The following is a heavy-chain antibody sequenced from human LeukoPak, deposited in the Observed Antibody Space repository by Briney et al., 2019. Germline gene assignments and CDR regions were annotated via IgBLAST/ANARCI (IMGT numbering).Heavy chain of an antibody. Sequence: SETLSLTCTVSGASISSYFWTWIRQPAGKGLEWIGRIYTSGSTDYNPSLESRVTKSLDTSRNQFSLKLSTVTAADTAVYYCARKDGDYWGQGTLVTVSS. CDR1: GASISSYF. J-gene: IGHJ4*02. CDR3: ARKDGDY. V-gene: IGHV4-4*07. CDR2: IYTSGST.